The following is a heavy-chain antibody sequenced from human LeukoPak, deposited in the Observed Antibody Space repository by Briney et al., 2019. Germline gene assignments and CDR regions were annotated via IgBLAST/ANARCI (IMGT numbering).Heavy chain of an antibody. CDR3: ARAYTNGDYLDY. CDR1: GHTFSSYW. CDR2: ISDSSRHI. J-gene: IGHJ4*02. Sequence: GGSLRLSCAASGHTFSSYWMHWVRQAPGKGLEWVSCISDSSRHIYYADSVKGRFTISRDNAKSSASLQMNSLRVDDTAVYYCARAYTNGDYLDYWGQGTLVTVSS. D-gene: IGHD4-17*01. V-gene: IGHV3-21*01.